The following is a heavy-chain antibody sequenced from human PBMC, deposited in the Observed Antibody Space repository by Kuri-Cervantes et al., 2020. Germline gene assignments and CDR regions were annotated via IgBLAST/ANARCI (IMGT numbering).Heavy chain of an antibody. J-gene: IGHJ5*02. D-gene: IGHD3-10*01. CDR2: IYHSGST. Sequence: SETLSLTCAVSGGSISSSNWWSWVRQPPGKGLEWIGEIYHSGSTNYNPSLKSRVTISVDKSKNQFSLKLSSVSAADTAVYYCARLVFSVRGRFDPWGQGTLVTVSS. V-gene: IGHV4-4*02. CDR3: ARLVFSVRGRFDP. CDR1: GGSISSSNW.